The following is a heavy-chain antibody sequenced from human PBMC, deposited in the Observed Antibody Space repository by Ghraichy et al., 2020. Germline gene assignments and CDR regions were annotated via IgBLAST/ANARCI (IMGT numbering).Heavy chain of an antibody. Sequence: GGSLRLSCAASGFTFSSYSMNWVRQAPGKGLEWVSYISSSSSTIYYADSVKGRFTISRDNAKNSLYLQMNSLRDEDTAVYYCARRDCSSTSCYTYYYGMDVWGQGTTVTVSS. D-gene: IGHD2-2*02. CDR2: ISSSSSTI. CDR1: GFTFSSYS. J-gene: IGHJ6*02. CDR3: ARRDCSSTSCYTYYYGMDV. V-gene: IGHV3-48*02.